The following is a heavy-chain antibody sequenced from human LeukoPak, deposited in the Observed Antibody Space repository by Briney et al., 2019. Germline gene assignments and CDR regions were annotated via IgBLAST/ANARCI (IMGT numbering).Heavy chain of an antibody. J-gene: IGHJ4*02. V-gene: IGHV3-23*01. Sequence: PGGSLRLSCAASGFTFSSYAMSWVRQAPGKGLEWVSAISGSGGSTYYADSVKGRFTISRDNSKNTLYLQMNSLRAEDTAVYYCARDRVAVAGSTLDFWGQGALVTVSS. CDR3: ARDRVAVAGSTLDF. CDR1: GFTFSSYA. D-gene: IGHD6-19*01. CDR2: ISGSGGST.